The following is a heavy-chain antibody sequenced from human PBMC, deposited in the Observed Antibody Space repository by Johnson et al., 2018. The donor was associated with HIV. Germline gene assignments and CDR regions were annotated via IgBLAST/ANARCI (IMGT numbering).Heavy chain of an antibody. D-gene: IGHD3-3*01. J-gene: IGHJ3*02. V-gene: IGHV3-20*04. CDR2: INWTGGSI. Sequence: MQVVESGGGVVRPGESLRLSCAASGFTFDDYGLSWVRQGPGKGLEWFSGINWTGGSIGSADSVKGRFSISRATAKTSLYLQMNSLRAEDTALYYCARELESPETDFWSGDDAFDIWGQGTMVTVSS. CDR3: ARELESPETDFWSGDDAFDI. CDR1: GFTFDDYG.